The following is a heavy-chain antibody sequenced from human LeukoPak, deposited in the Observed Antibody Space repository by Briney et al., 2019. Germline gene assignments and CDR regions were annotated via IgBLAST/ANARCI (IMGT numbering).Heavy chain of an antibody. Sequence: GMSLRLSCAASGVTLSPYGMHWVRQAPGKGLEWVAVITYEGGTQHYADSVKGRFIISRDNPRNTLYLQMNILRTEDTAVYYCAKEGTPQVSTWYDLWGQGTQVIVSS. V-gene: IGHV3-30*18. CDR1: GVTLSPYG. CDR2: ITYEGGTQ. J-gene: IGHJ5*02. CDR3: AKEGTPQVSTWYDL. D-gene: IGHD3-10*01.